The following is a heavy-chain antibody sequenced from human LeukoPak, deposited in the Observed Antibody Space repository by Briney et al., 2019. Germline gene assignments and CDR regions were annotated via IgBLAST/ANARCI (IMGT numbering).Heavy chain of an antibody. D-gene: IGHD1-1*01. CDR1: GRSISIYY. V-gene: IGHV4-59*08. CDR3: ARHLEPPAAYGMDV. Sequence: PSETLSLTCTVSGRSISIYYGMWIRQPPGKGREWIGYIYYSGSPNYHPSLKSRVPKSLDTSQNQLSLNLSSVTAADTAVYYCARHLEPPAAYGMDVWGQGTTVTV. J-gene: IGHJ6*02. CDR2: IYYSGSP.